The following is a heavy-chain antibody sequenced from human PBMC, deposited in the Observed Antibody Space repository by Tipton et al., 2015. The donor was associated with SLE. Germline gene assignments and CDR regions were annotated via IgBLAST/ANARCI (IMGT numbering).Heavy chain of an antibody. CDR1: GASISRGSYF. Sequence: TLSLTCSVSGASISRGSYFWTWVRQPAGKGLEWIGHVYTAGATTYNPSLESRVTISLDTSKNHFSLYLTSVTAADTAVYYCARSEGFQLLFQFLEHWGQGTPVTVSS. CDR2: VYTAGAT. V-gene: IGHV4-61*09. D-gene: IGHD3-16*02. CDR3: ARSEGFQLLFQFLEH. J-gene: IGHJ1*01.